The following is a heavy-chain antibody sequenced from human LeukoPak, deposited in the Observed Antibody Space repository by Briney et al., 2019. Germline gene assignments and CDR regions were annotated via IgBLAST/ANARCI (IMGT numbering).Heavy chain of an antibody. CDR1: GFTVSNNY. Sequence: GGTLRLSCAASGFTVSNNYMSWVRQAPGKGLEWVSIIYSGGNTYYADSVKGRFTISRDNSKNTLYLKMNSLRAEDTAVYYCARVLFSGGSYYMDVWGKGTTVTVSS. D-gene: IGHD1-26*01. CDR3: ARVLFSGGSYYMDV. V-gene: IGHV3-53*01. J-gene: IGHJ6*03. CDR2: IYSGGNT.